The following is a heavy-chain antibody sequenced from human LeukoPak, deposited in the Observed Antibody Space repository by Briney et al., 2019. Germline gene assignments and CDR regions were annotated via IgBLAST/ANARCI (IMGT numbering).Heavy chain of an antibody. CDR3: APSLLYYGSGSYFDY. Sequence: ASVKVSCKVSGYTLTELSMHWVRQAPGKGLEWMGGFDPEDGEIIYAQKFQGRVTMTEDTSTDTAYMELSSLRSEDTAVYYCAPSLLYYGSGSYFDYWGQGTLVTVSS. CDR2: FDPEDGEI. V-gene: IGHV1-24*01. J-gene: IGHJ4*02. D-gene: IGHD3-10*01. CDR1: GYTLTELS.